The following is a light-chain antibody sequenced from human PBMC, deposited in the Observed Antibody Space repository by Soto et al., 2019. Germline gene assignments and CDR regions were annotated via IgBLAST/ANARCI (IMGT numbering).Light chain of an antibody. V-gene: IGKV1-5*03. Sequence: DIQMTQSPSTLSAPVGDRVTITCRASQSISSWLAWYQQKPGKAPNLLIYKASRLESGVPSRFSGSGSETEFTLTISGLQPGDSATYYCQQYNSYSTTFGQGTKVDIK. J-gene: IGKJ1*01. CDR3: QQYNSYSTT. CDR2: KAS. CDR1: QSISSW.